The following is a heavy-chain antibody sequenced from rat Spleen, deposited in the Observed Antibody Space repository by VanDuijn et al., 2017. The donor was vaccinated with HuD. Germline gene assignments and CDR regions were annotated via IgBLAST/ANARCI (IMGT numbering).Heavy chain of an antibody. CDR1: GFTFSNYG. CDR3: TTDRETTRAYYFDY. Sequence: EVQLVESGGGLVQPGRSLKLSCAASGFTFSNYGMAWVRQTPTKGLEWVASISTGGGNTYYPDSVKGRFTVSRDNAKSTLYLQMDSLRSEDTATYYCTTDRETTRAYYFDYWGQGVMVTVSS. CDR2: ISTGGGNT. J-gene: IGHJ2*01. D-gene: IGHD1-4*01. V-gene: IGHV5-27*01.